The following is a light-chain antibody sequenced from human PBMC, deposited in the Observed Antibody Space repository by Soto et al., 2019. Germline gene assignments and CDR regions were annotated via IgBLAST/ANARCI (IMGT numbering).Light chain of an antibody. J-gene: IGLJ2*01. Sequence: QCALTQPASVSGSPGQSISISCTGTSSDVGGYNYVSWYQQYPGKAPKLMIYDVSNRPSGVSNRLSGSKSGNTASLTISGLQAEDEADYYCSSYTSSSTRVFGGGTKLTVL. CDR1: SSDVGGYNY. CDR2: DVS. V-gene: IGLV2-14*01. CDR3: SSYTSSSTRV.